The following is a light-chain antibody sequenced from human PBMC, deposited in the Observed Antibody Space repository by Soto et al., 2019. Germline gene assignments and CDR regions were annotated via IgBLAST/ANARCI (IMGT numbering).Light chain of an antibody. CDR1: SSDVGFYNY. CDR3: SSYTSSSADV. V-gene: IGLV2-14*01. J-gene: IGLJ1*01. Sequence: QSALTQPASVSGSPGQSVSISCTGTSSDVGFYNYVSWYQQHPGKAPKLMIYEVSNRPSAVSSRFSGSKSGNTASLTISGLQAEDEADYYCSSYTSSSADVFGTGTKVNVL. CDR2: EVS.